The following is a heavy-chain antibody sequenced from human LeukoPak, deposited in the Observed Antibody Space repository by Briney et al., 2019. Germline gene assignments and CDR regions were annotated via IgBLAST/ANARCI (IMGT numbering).Heavy chain of an antibody. J-gene: IGHJ4*02. Sequence: ASVKVSCKASGYTFTSYGISWVRQAPGQGLEWMGWISAYKGNTNYAQKLQGRVTMTTDTSTSTAYMELRSLRPDDTAVYYCARMELPYYFDYWGQGTLVTVSS. CDR2: ISAYKGNT. CDR3: ARMELPYYFDY. CDR1: GYTFTSYG. D-gene: IGHD1-26*01. V-gene: IGHV1-18*01.